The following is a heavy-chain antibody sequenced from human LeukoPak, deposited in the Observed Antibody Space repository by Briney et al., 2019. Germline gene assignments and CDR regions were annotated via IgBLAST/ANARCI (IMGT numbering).Heavy chain of an antibody. D-gene: IGHD3-10*01. CDR2: VYSSGSI. Sequence: SETLSLTCTVSGGSISGYYWNWVRQPAGKGLEWIGRVYSSGSINYNPSLKSRVSMSVDTSKNQLSLKLNSLTAAGTAVYYCARSPSYYSGYYMDVWGKGTTVTVSS. CDR3: ARSPSYYSGYYMDV. V-gene: IGHV4-4*07. J-gene: IGHJ6*03. CDR1: GGSISGYY.